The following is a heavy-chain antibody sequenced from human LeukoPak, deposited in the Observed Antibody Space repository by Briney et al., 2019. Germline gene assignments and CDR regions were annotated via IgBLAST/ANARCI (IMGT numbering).Heavy chain of an antibody. CDR2: IYSGGST. CDR1: GFIVSSNY. Sequence: PAGGSLRLSCAASGFIVSSNYISWVRQAPGKGLEWVSVIYSGGSTYYADSVKGRFTISRDNSKNTLYLQMNSLRAEDTAVYYCARAWWGSKYYYYYMDVWGKGTTVTVSS. CDR3: ARAWWGSKYYYYYMDV. J-gene: IGHJ6*03. D-gene: IGHD3-16*01. V-gene: IGHV3-53*01.